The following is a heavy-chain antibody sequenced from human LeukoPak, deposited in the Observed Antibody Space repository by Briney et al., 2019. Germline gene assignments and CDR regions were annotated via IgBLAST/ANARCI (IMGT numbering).Heavy chain of an antibody. J-gene: IGHJ4*02. V-gene: IGHV7-4-1*02. CDR1: GYTFTSYA. CDR3: ARPDSSGYYLNC. D-gene: IGHD3-22*01. Sequence: GASVKVSCKASGYTFTSYAMNWVRQAPGQGLEWMGWINTNTGNPTYAQGFTGRFAFSLDTSVNTAYLQISSLKAEDTAVYYCARPDSSGYYLNCWGQGTLVTVSS. CDR2: INTNTGNP.